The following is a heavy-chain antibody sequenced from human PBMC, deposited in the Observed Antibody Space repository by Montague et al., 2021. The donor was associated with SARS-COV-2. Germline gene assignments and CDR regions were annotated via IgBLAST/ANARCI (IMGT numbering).Heavy chain of an antibody. CDR3: ARHPTAYADFFDY. CDR2: VNHSGRI. Sequence: SETLSLTCAVYGGSFSDYYWTWIRQPPGKGLEWLGEVNHSGRINYNPSLKSRITISVDTSKNQFSLRLSSVTAADTAVYYCARHPTAYADFFDYWGQGTLVTVSS. J-gene: IGHJ4*02. CDR1: GGSFSDYY. V-gene: IGHV4-34*01. D-gene: IGHD2-21*01.